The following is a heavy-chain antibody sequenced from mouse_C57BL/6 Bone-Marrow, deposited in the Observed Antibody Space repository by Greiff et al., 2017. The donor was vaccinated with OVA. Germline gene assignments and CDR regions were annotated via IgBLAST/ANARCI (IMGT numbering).Heavy chain of an antibody. CDR3: ARDGYDDAY. D-gene: IGHD2-2*01. CDR1: GFTFSSYG. Sequence: EVQLVESGGDLVKPGGSLKLSCAASGFTFSSYGMSWVRQTPDKRLEWVATISSGGSYTYYPDSVKGRFTISRDNAKNTLYLQMSSLKSEDTAMYYCARDGYDDAYWGQGTLVTVSA. V-gene: IGHV5-6*01. CDR2: ISSGGSYT. J-gene: IGHJ3*01.